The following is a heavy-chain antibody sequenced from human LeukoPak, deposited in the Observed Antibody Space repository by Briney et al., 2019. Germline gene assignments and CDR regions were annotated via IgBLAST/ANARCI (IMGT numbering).Heavy chain of an antibody. J-gene: IGHJ4*02. V-gene: IGHV3-23*01. Sequence: GGSLRLSCAASGFTFSSYAMRWVRQAPGKGLEWVSAISGSGGSTYYADSVKGRFTISRDNSKNTLYLQMNSLRAEDTAVYYCAKDRAVYSSGWYHIDYWGQGTLVTVSS. CDR1: GFTFSSYA. CDR3: AKDRAVYSSGWYHIDY. D-gene: IGHD6-19*01. CDR2: ISGSGGST.